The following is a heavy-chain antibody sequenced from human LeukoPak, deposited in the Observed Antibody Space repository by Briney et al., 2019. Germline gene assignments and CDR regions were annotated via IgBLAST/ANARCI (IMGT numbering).Heavy chain of an antibody. CDR1: GFTFSRYW. CDR2: IKSKTDGGTT. D-gene: IGHD5-12*01. J-gene: IGHJ4*02. CDR3: TTPKYSGYDFYF. Sequence: GGSLRLSCAVSGFTFSRYWMSWVRQAPGKGLEWVGRIKSKTDGGTTDYAAPVKGRFNISRDDSKNTLFLQMNSLKTEDTATYYCTTPKYSGYDFYFWGQGTLVTVSS. V-gene: IGHV3-15*01.